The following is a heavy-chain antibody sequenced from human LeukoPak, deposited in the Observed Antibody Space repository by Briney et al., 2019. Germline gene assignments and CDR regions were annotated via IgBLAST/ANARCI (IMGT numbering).Heavy chain of an antibody. Sequence: GESLKISCKGSGYSFSRYWIGWVRQMPGKGLEWMGIIYPGDSDTRYSPSFQGQVTISADKSISTAYLQWSSLKASDTVMFYCARLGYDSGAYYYAYWGQGTLVTVSS. D-gene: IGHD3-22*01. J-gene: IGHJ4*02. CDR2: IYPGDSDT. CDR1: GYSFSRYW. V-gene: IGHV5-51*01. CDR3: ARLGYDSGAYYYAY.